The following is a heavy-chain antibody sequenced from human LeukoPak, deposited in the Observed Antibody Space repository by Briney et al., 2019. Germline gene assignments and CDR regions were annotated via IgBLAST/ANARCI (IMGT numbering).Heavy chain of an antibody. CDR2: ISSSGSTI. CDR3: AREAYDSSGYYSAADY. V-gene: IGHV3-48*03. J-gene: IGHJ4*02. CDR1: GFTFSSDE. Sequence: PGGSLRLSCAASGFTFSSDEMNWVRQAPGKGLEWVSYISSSGSTIYYADSVKGRFTISRDNAKNSLYLQMNSLRAEDTAVYYCAREAYDSSGYYSAADYWGQGTLVTVSS. D-gene: IGHD3-22*01.